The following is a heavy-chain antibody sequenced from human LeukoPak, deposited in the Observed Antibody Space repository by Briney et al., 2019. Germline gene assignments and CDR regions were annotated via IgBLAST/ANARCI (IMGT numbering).Heavy chain of an antibody. CDR2: ISAYNGNT. CDR1: GYTFTSYG. V-gene: IGHV1-18*01. CDR3: AREGCSSTSCELDY. Sequence: ASVKVSCKASGYTFTSYGISWVRQAPGQGLEWMGWISAYNGNTSYAQKLQGRVTMTTDTSTSTAYMELRSLRSDDTAVYYCAREGCSSTSCELDYWGQGTLVTVSS. J-gene: IGHJ4*02. D-gene: IGHD2-2*01.